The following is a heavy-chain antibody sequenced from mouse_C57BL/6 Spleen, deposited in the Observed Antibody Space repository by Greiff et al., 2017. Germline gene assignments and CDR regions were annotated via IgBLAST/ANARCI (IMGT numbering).Heavy chain of an antibody. CDR1: GYTFTSYW. D-gene: IGHD1-1*01. J-gene: IGHJ2*01. CDR2: IGPNSGGT. V-gene: IGHV1-72*01. CDR3: AVVSYYFDY. Sequence: QVQLQQSGAELVKPGASVKLSCKASGYTFTSYWMHWVKQRPGRGLEWIGRIGPNSGGTKYNEKFKSKATLTVDKPSSTAYMQLSSLTSEDSAVYYCAVVSYYFDYWGQGTTLTVSS.